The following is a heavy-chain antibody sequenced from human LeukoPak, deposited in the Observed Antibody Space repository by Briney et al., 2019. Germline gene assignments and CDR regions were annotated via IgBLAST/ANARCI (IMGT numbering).Heavy chain of an antibody. J-gene: IGHJ4*01. CDR2: MNPNSGNT. V-gene: IGHV1-8*01. D-gene: IGHD3-22*01. Sequence: ASVKVSCKASGYTFTSYDINWVRQATGQGLEWMGWMNPNSGNTGYAQKFQGRVTMTRNASISTAYMELSSLRSEDTAVYYCARALRGVYYDSSGYSYWGQEPWSPSPQ. CDR1: GYTFTSYD. CDR3: ARALRGVYYDSSGYSY.